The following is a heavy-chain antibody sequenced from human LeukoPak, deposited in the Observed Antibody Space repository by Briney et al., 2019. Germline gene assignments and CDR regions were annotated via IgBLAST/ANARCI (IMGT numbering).Heavy chain of an antibody. Sequence: SETLSLTCTVSGGSISSYYWSWIRQPAGKGLESIGHISTSGSTNYNPSLKSRVTISVDTSKNQFSLKLNSVTAADTAVYYCARGGQSPNDFWGQGTLVTVSS. CDR1: GGSISSYY. V-gene: IGHV4-4*07. J-gene: IGHJ4*02. CDR3: ARGGQSPNDF. CDR2: ISTSGST.